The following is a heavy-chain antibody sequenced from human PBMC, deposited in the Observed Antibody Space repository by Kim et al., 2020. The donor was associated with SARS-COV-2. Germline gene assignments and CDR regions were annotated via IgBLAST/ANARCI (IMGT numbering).Heavy chain of an antibody. CDR2: ISYDGSNK. D-gene: IGHD5-12*01. Sequence: GGSLRLSCAASGFTFSSYAMHWVRQAPGKGLEWVAVISYDGSNKYYADSVKGRFTISRDNSKNTLYLQMNSLRAEDTAVYYCARDRRWLKPYDAFDIWGQGTMVTVSS. J-gene: IGHJ3*02. V-gene: IGHV3-30-3*01. CDR3: ARDRRWLKPYDAFDI. CDR1: GFTFSSYA.